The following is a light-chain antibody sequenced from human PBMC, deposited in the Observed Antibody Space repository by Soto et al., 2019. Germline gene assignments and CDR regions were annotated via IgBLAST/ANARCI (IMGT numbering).Light chain of an antibody. CDR3: QQSYNAPYT. CDR2: AAS. V-gene: IGKV1-39*01. Sequence: DIQMTQSPSSLSASVGDRVTIPCRASQSIGSYLNWYQHKPGKAPKLLIYAASSLQGGDPSRFSSGESGTDFTLTVTSLQHEDFATYYSQQSYNAPYTFGHATKLQIK. CDR1: QSIGSY. J-gene: IGKJ2*01.